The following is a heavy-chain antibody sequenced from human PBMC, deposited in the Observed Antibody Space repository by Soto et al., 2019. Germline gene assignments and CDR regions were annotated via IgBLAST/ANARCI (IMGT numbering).Heavy chain of an antibody. J-gene: IGHJ4*02. CDR2: ISGSGGST. D-gene: IGHD3-22*01. CDR1: GFTFSSYA. CDR3: AKAVTYYYDSSVFPPGY. V-gene: IGHV3-23*01. Sequence: GGSLRLSCAASGFTFSSYAMSWVRQAPGKGLEWVSAISGSGGSTYYADSVKGRFTISRDNSKNTLYLQMNSLRAEDTAVYYCAKAVTYYYDSSVFPPGYWGQGTLVTVSS.